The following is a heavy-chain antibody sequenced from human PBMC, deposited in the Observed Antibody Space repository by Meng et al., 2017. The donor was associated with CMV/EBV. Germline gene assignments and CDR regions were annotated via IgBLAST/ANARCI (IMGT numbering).Heavy chain of an antibody. Sequence: ASVKVSCKASGYTFTSYGISWVRQAPGQGLEWMGWISAYNGNTNYAQKLQGRVTMTTDTSTSTAYMELRSLRSDDTAVYYCARDVVFDNWNHYYYYGMDVWGQGTTVTVS. CDR2: ISAYNGNT. CDR1: GYTFTSYG. CDR3: ARDVVFDNWNHYYYYGMDV. V-gene: IGHV1-18*01. D-gene: IGHD1-20*01. J-gene: IGHJ6*02.